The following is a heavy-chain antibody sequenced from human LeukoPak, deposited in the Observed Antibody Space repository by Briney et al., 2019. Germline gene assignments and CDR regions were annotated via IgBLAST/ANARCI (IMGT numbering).Heavy chain of an antibody. D-gene: IGHD4-17*01. CDR2: IYYRSKWYN. CDR1: GDSVSSNSAA. CDR3: ARKGGVTTPFDY. V-gene: IGHV6-1*01. J-gene: IGHJ4*02. Sequence: SQTLSLTCAISGDSVSSNSAAWNWIRQSPSRGLEWLGRIYYRSKWYNDYAVSLKSRITITPDSSKNQFSLQLNSVTPEDTAVYYCARKGGVTTPFDYWGQGTLVTVSS.